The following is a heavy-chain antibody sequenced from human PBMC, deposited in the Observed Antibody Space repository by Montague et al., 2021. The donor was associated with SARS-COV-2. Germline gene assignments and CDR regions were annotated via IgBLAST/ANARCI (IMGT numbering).Heavy chain of an antibody. CDR1: GDCGSRDTW. D-gene: IGHD1-26*01. Sequence: SETLSLTCAGDGDCGSRDTWAQIGSEHAGTGVANVVVCCLTGGTKYKPSLKSRVSMSVDKSWNQFFLRLTSVTAADTAIYYCARKGSGRSDLAYWGQGTLVTVSS. V-gene: IGHV4-4*02. J-gene: IGHJ4*02. CDR3: ARKGSGRSDLAY. CDR2: CCLTGGT.